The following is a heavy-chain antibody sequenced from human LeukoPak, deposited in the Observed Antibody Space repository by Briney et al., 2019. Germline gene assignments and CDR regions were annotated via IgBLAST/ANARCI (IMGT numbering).Heavy chain of an antibody. Sequence: GGSLRLSCAASGFAFTNYAMNWLRLAPGKGLEWVSSISDSGGSTYYSDSAKGRFTISRDNSKNTLYLQMDSLRAEDTAVYYCARDYADYVGFFFFDHWGQGTLVTVSS. V-gene: IGHV3-23*01. D-gene: IGHD4-17*01. CDR1: GFAFTNYA. CDR2: ISDSGGST. J-gene: IGHJ4*02. CDR3: ARDYADYVGFFFFDH.